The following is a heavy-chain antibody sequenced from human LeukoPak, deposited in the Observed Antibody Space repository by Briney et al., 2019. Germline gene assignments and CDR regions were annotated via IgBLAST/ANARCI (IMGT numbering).Heavy chain of an antibody. CDR2: IYPADSDI. CDR1: GYRFTSYW. J-gene: IGHJ4*02. D-gene: IGHD6-25*01. Sequence: GESLKISCKGSGYRFTSYWIGWVRQIPGKGLEWMAIIYPADSDIRYSPSFQGQVTISADKSISTAYLQSSSLKASDTAMYYCARSLTAAAGDYWGQGTLVTVSS. CDR3: ARSLTAAAGDY. V-gene: IGHV5-51*01.